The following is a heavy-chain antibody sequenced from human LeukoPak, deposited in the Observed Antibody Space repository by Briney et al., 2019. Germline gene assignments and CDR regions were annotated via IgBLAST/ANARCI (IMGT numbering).Heavy chain of an antibody. Sequence: ASVKVSCKASGGTFSSYAISWVRQAPGQGLEWMGGIIPIFGTANYAQKFQGRVTITADESTSTAYMELSSLRSEDTAVYYCARRGTWAFDIWGQGTMVTVSS. CDR1: GGTFSSYA. CDR2: IIPIFGTA. D-gene: IGHD3-16*01. J-gene: IGHJ3*02. V-gene: IGHV1-69*13. CDR3: ARRGTWAFDI.